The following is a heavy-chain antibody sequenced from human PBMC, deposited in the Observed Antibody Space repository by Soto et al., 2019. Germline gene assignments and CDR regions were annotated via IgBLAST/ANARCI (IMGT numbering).Heavy chain of an antibody. CDR1: GFTFSSYA. Sequence: PGGSLRLSCAASGFTFSSYAMHWVRQAPGKGLEWVAVISYDGSNKYYADSVKGRFTISRDNSKNTLYLQMNSLRAEDTAVYYCARDLIVVVITTVDYWGQGTLVTVS. CDR2: ISYDGSNK. D-gene: IGHD3-22*01. CDR3: ARDLIVVVITTVDY. V-gene: IGHV3-30-3*01. J-gene: IGHJ4*02.